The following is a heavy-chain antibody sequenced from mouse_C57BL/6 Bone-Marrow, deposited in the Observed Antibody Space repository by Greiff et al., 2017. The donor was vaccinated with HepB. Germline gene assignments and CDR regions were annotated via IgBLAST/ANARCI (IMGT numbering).Heavy chain of an antibody. CDR1: GYTFTSYW. Sequence: QVQLQQPGAELVKPGASVKMSCKASGYTFTSYWITWVKQRPGQGLEWIGDIYPGSGSTNYNEKFKSKATLTVDTSSSTAYMQLSSLTSEDSAVYYCARGITTVVGEFDYWGQGTTLTVSS. J-gene: IGHJ2*01. V-gene: IGHV1-55*01. CDR3: ARGITTVVGEFDY. D-gene: IGHD1-1*01. CDR2: IYPGSGST.